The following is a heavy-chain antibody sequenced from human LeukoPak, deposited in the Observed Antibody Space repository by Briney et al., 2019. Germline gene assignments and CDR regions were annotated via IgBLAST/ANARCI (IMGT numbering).Heavy chain of an antibody. V-gene: IGHV4-30-4*01. CDR3: ARAPSMVRGVVEPHFDY. Sequence: SETLSLTCTVSGGSISSYYWSWIRQPPGKGLEWIGYIYYSGSTYYNPSLKSRVTISVDTSKNQFSLKLSSVTAADTAVYYCARAPSMVRGVVEPHFDYWGQGTLVTVSS. D-gene: IGHD3-10*01. CDR2: IYYSGST. J-gene: IGHJ4*02. CDR1: GGSISSYY.